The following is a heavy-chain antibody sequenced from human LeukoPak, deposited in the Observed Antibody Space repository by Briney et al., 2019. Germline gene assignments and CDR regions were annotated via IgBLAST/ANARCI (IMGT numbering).Heavy chain of an antibody. V-gene: IGHV3-21*01. J-gene: IGHJ3*02. CDR3: ARDGGSGYYQDAFDI. CDR1: GFTFSVYS. D-gene: IGHD3-22*01. Sequence: PGGSLRLSCAASGFTFSVYSMNWVRQAPGKGLEWVSSISSSSSYIYYADSVKGRFTISRDNAKNSLYLQMNSLRAEDTAVYYCARDGGSGYYQDAFDIWGQGTMVTVSS. CDR2: ISSSSSYI.